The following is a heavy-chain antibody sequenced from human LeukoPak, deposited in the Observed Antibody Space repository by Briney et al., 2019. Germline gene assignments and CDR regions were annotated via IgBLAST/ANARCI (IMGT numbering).Heavy chain of an antibody. CDR1: GFTFSSYS. D-gene: IGHD2-15*01. CDR3: AKDIKDPRGYQS. J-gene: IGHJ4*02. V-gene: IGHV3-23*01. Sequence: GGSLRLSCAASGFTFSSYSMSWVRQAPGKGLEWVSAISGSGGSTYYANSVKGRFTISRDNSKNTLYLQMNSLRAEDTAVYYCAKDIKDPRGYQSWGQGTLVTVSS. CDR2: ISGSGGST.